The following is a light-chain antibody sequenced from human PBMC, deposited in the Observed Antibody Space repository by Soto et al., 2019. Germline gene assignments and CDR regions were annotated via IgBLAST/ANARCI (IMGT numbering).Light chain of an antibody. CDR2: KAS. J-gene: IGKJ1*01. CDR3: QQYYSYSWT. V-gene: IGKV1-5*03. Sequence: SNLSASVGDRVTITCRASQSFSTWLAWYQHKPGKAPRLLIYKASTLESGVPSRFSGSGSGTEFTLTISSLQPDDSATYYCQQYYSYSWTFGQGTKVDIK. CDR1: QSFSTW.